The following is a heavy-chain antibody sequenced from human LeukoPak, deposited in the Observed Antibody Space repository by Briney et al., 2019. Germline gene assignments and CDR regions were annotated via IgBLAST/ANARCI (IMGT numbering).Heavy chain of an antibody. CDR1: GGSISSSSHC. CDR3: ARERAVTTYYYFDY. V-gene: IGHV4-61*01. Sequence: SETLSLTCTVSGGSISSSSHCWGWIRQPPGKGLEWLVYIYYSGSTNNNPSLKSRVTISVDTSKNQFSLKLSSMTAADSAVYYCARERAVTTYYYFDYWGQGTLVTVSS. CDR2: IYYSGST. D-gene: IGHD4-17*01. J-gene: IGHJ4*02.